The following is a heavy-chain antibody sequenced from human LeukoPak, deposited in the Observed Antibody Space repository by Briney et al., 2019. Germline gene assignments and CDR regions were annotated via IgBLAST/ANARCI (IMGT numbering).Heavy chain of an antibody. Sequence: SGGSLRLSCAASGFTVSSNYMSWVRQAPGRGLGWVSIIYSGGSTFYADSVKGRFPISRDNAKNTLYLQMNSLRAEDTAVYYCARGGSYLSAFDIWGQGTMVTVSS. V-gene: IGHV3-53*01. CDR2: IYSGGST. J-gene: IGHJ3*02. D-gene: IGHD1-26*01. CDR3: ARGGSYLSAFDI. CDR1: GFTVSSNY.